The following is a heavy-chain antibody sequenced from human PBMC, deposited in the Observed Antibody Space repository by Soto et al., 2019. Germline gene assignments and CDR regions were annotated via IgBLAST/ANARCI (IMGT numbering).Heavy chain of an antibody. J-gene: IGHJ5*02. D-gene: IGHD3-10*01. Sequence: HVQLHESGPGLVKPSQTLSLTCTVSGGSISSGGYYWSWIRQHPGKGLEWIGYIYYIGSTYYNPSLKSRVTISVDTSKNQFSLKLSSVTAADTAVYYCARDLRGQNNWFDPWGQGTLVTVSS. V-gene: IGHV4-31*03. CDR3: ARDLRGQNNWFDP. CDR2: IYYIGST. CDR1: GGSISSGGYY.